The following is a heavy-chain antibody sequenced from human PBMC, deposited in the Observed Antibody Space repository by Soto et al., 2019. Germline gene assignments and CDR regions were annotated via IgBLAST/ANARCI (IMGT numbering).Heavy chain of an antibody. CDR1: GITFSDYY. D-gene: IGHD6-13*01. CDR2: ISGTSDSI. Sequence: GGSLRLSCAASGITFSDYYMSWIRQVPGKGLEWVAYISGTSDSIPYADSVKGRFTISRDNAKNSLYLQMNSLRAEDTAVYYCARVGVVTAAGTSDYWGQGTLVTVSS. J-gene: IGHJ4*02. CDR3: ARVGVVTAAGTSDY. V-gene: IGHV3-11*06.